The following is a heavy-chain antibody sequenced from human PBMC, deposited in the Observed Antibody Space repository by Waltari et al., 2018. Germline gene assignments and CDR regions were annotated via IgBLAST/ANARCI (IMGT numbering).Heavy chain of an antibody. Sequence: QVQLQESGPGLVKPSQTLSLTCTVSGGSISSGSYYWSWIRQPAGKGREWIGRIYTSGSTNYNPSLKSRVTISVDTSKNQFSLKLSSVTAADTAVYYCARVPMVRGVIGWFDPWGQGTLVTVSS. D-gene: IGHD3-10*01. V-gene: IGHV4-61*02. J-gene: IGHJ5*02. CDR1: GGSISSGSYY. CDR2: IYTSGST. CDR3: ARVPMVRGVIGWFDP.